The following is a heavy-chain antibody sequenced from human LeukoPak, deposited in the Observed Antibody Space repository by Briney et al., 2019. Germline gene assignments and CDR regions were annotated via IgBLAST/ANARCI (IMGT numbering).Heavy chain of an antibody. Sequence: QPGGSLRLSCAASGFTFSSYAMNWVRQAPGRGLEWVSAINDNGATTYYAESVKGRFSISRDNSKNTLYLQMNSLRPEDTAVYFCAKGGYSFGLLHFFEYWGLGIRVTVAS. J-gene: IGHJ4*02. V-gene: IGHV3-23*01. CDR2: INDNGATT. CDR3: AKGGYSFGLLHFFEY. D-gene: IGHD5-18*01. CDR1: GFTFSSYA.